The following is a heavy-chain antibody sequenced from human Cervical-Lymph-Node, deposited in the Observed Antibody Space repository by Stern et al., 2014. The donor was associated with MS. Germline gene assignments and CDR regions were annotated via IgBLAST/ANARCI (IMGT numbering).Heavy chain of an antibody. Sequence: VQLVESGSEVKKPGSSVKVSCKASGDTFSNYALSWVRQAPGQGLEWVGGLIPFFGATRYCQKLQGRVTITPEESTGTAFMELTGLTSEDTAVYFCALRRSYYVYWGQGTLVTVSS. CDR1: GDTFSNYA. CDR2: LIPFFGAT. D-gene: IGHD3-10*01. CDR3: ALRRSYYVY. V-gene: IGHV1-69*01. J-gene: IGHJ4*02.